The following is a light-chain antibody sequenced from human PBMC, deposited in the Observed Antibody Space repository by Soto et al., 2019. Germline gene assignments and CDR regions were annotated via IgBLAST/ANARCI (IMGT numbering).Light chain of an antibody. J-gene: IGKJ5*01. CDR3: QQRNYWQVT. V-gene: IGKV1-5*01. CDR2: AAS. CDR1: QSISNW. Sequence: LVTQSPVALSLSVGDRVTITCRASQSISNWLAWYQQKPGKAPKLLIYAASSLQTGVPSRFSGSGSGTDFTLTISSLQPEDFATYYCQQRNYWQVTFGQGTRLEIK.